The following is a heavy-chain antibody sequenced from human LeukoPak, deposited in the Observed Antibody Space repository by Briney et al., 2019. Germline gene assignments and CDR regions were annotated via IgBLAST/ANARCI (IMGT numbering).Heavy chain of an antibody. CDR1: GYSISSGYY. J-gene: IGHJ6*03. D-gene: IGHD3-9*01. Sequence: SETLSLTCAVSGYSISSGYYWGWIRQPPGKGLEWIGSIYHSGSTYYNPPLKSRVTISVDTSKNQFSLKLSSVTAADTAVYYCARDAYDWLLPGGYYYMDVWGKGTTVTVSS. CDR3: ARDAYDWLLPGGYYYMDV. CDR2: IYHSGST. V-gene: IGHV4-38-2*02.